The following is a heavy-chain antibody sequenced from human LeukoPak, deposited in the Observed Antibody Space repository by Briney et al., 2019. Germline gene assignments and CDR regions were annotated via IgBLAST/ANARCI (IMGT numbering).Heavy chain of an antibody. CDR3: ATDSSAYNAFDI. CDR2: ISAYNGNT. Sequence: ASVTVSCKASVYTFTSYGITWLRQAPGQGLEGMGWISAYNGNTDYAQNLQGRVTMTTDTSTSTAYMELRSLRSDDTAVYYCATDSSAYNAFDIWGQGTKVTVSS. D-gene: IGHD3-22*01. V-gene: IGHV1-18*01. CDR1: VYTFTSYG. J-gene: IGHJ3*02.